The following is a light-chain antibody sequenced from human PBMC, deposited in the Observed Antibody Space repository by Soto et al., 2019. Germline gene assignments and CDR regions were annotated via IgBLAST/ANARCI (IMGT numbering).Light chain of an antibody. CDR2: DVS. CDR1: SSDAGGYNY. Sequence: QSVLTQPRSVSGSPGQSVTISCTGTSSDAGGYNYVSWYQQHPGKAPKLMIYDVSKRPSGVPDRFSGSKSGNTASLTISGLQAEYDYDYYCCSDAGSYTSGFGSGTKFAVL. J-gene: IGLJ1*01. V-gene: IGLV2-11*01. CDR3: CSDAGSYTSG.